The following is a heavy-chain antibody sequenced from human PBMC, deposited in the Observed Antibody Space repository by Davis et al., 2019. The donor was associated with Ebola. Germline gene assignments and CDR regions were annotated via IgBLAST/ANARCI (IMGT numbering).Heavy chain of an antibody. CDR3: ARELIVLMVYAIRPYYYYGMDV. Sequence: GGSLRLSCAASGFTFSSYAMHWVRQAPGKGLEWVAVIWYDGSNKYYADSVKGRFTISRDNSKNTLYLQMNSLRAEDTAVYYCARELIVLMVYAIRPYYYYGMDVWGQGTTVTVSS. CDR2: IWYDGSNK. D-gene: IGHD2-8*01. CDR1: GFTFSSYA. V-gene: IGHV3-33*08. J-gene: IGHJ6*02.